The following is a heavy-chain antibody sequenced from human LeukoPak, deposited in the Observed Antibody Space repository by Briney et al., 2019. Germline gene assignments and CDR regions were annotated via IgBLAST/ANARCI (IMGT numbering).Heavy chain of an antibody. J-gene: IGHJ4*02. Sequence: PGGSLRLSCAASGFTFSNAWMSWVRQAPGKGLEWVGRIKSKTDGGTTDYAAPVKGRFTISRDDSKNTLYLQMNSLKTEDTAVYYCTTGPGGSYITSPIDYWGQGTLVTVSS. V-gene: IGHV3-15*01. D-gene: IGHD1-26*01. CDR3: TTGPGGSYITSPIDY. CDR1: GFTFSNAW. CDR2: IKSKTDGGTT.